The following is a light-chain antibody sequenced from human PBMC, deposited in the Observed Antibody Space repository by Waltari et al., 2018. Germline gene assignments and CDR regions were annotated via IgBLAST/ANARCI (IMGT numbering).Light chain of an antibody. V-gene: IGLV3-25*03. J-gene: IGLJ1*01. CDR2: HDT. Sequence: SYELTQPPSVSMSPGQTAKITAPGYALPKHDAHWYRQKPGQAPGLLIYHDTERPSGIPARFSGSSSGKTVTLTISGVQAEDEADYYCQSIDISGTYVFGTGTKVTVL. CDR1: ALPKHD. CDR3: QSIDISGTYV.